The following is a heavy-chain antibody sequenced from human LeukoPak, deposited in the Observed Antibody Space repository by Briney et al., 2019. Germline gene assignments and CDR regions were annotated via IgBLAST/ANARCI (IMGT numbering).Heavy chain of an antibody. V-gene: IGHV3-23*01. D-gene: IGHD5-18*01. Sequence: PGGSLRLSCAASGFTFSSYAMSWVRQAPGKGLEWVSAISGSGGSTYYADSVKGRFTISRDNSKNTLYPQMNSLRAEDTAVYYCAKDRGYSYGYETDYYYYVMDVWGQGTPVTVSS. J-gene: IGHJ6*02. CDR1: GFTFSSYA. CDR3: AKDRGYSYGYETDYYYYVMDV. CDR2: ISGSGGST.